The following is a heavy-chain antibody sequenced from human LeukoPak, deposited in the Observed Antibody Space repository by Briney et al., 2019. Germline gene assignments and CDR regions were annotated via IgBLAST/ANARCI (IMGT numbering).Heavy chain of an antibody. V-gene: IGHV3-21*01. CDR3: VRESVYYDSSGYYNVLDY. CDR1: GFTFSSYG. Sequence: GTSLRLSCAASGFTFSSYGMHWVRQAPGKGLEWVSVITSSSDYIYYADSLKGRFTVSRDNAKNSLYLQVNSLRAEDTAVYYCVRESVYYDSSGYYNVLDYWGQGTLVTVSS. J-gene: IGHJ4*02. CDR2: ITSSSDYI. D-gene: IGHD3-22*01.